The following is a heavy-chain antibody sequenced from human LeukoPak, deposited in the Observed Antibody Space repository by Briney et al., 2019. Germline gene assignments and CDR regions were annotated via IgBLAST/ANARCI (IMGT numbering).Heavy chain of an antibody. D-gene: IGHD3-10*01. CDR2: ISSSSSYI. CDR1: GFTFSSYS. J-gene: IGHJ3*02. V-gene: IGHV3-21*01. CDR3: ARDQSHRDPVAFDI. Sequence: GGSLRLSCAASGFTFSSYSMNWVRQAPGKGLEWVSSISSSSSYIYYADSVKGRFTISRDNAKNSLYLQMNSLRAEDTAVYYCARDQSHRDPVAFDIWGQGTMVTVS.